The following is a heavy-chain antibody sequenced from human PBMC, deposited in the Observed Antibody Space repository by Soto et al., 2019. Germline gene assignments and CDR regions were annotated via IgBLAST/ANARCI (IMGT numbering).Heavy chain of an antibody. V-gene: IGHV1-69*13. CDR3: ARGRVVVIFPFDY. Sequence: EASVKVSCKASGGTFSSYAISWVRQAPGQGLEWMGGIIPIFGTANYAQKFQGRVTITADESTSTAYMELSSLRSEDTAVYYCARGRVVVIFPFDYWGQGTLVTVSS. D-gene: IGHD3-22*01. CDR2: IIPIFGTA. CDR1: GGTFSSYA. J-gene: IGHJ4*02.